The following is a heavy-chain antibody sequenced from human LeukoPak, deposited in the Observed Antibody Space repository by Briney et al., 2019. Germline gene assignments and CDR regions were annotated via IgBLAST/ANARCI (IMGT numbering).Heavy chain of an antibody. CDR1: GYSFTDYW. Sequence: GESLKISCQGSGYSFTDYWIGWVRQMPGKGLEWMGIIYPGDSDTRYNPSFQGQVTISADKSITTAYLQWTSLKASDTAMYYCARHIGSSWYRDYFDYWGQGTLVTVSS. J-gene: IGHJ4*02. V-gene: IGHV5-51*01. D-gene: IGHD6-13*01. CDR2: IYPGDSDT. CDR3: ARHIGSSWYRDYFDY.